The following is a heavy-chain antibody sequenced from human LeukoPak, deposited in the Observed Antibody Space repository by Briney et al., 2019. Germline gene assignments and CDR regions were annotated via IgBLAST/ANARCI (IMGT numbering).Heavy chain of an antibody. CDR3: AKDRRHSAASGYYSHDGFDI. J-gene: IGHJ3*02. CDR2: ISGSGGST. CDR1: GFTFSSYA. D-gene: IGHD3-22*01. Sequence: SGGSLRLSCAASGFTFSSYAMSWVRQAPGKGLEWVSAISGSGGSTYYADSVKGRFTISRDNSKNTLYLQMNSLRPEDTAVYYCAKDRRHSAASGYYSHDGFDIWGQGTMVSVSS. V-gene: IGHV3-23*01.